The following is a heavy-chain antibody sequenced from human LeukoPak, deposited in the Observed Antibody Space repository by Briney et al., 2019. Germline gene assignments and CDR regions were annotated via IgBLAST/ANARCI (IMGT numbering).Heavy chain of an antibody. CDR3: ARAMVVAATKDWFDP. V-gene: IGHV1-2*02. D-gene: IGHD2-15*01. CDR2: INPNSGDT. Sequence: ASVKVSCKTSGYTFTGYYMHWVRQAPGQGLEWMGWINPNSGDTNYEQKFQGRVTMTRDMSTSTVYMELSSLRSEDTAVYYCARAMVVAATKDWFDPWGQGTLVTVSS. CDR1: GYTFTGYY. J-gene: IGHJ5*02.